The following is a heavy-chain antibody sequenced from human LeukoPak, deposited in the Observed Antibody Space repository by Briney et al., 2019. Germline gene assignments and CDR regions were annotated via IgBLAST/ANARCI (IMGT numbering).Heavy chain of an antibody. J-gene: IGHJ4*02. CDR2: ISHSGNT. Sequence: NPSETLSLTCTVSGGSISSSSYYWGWIRQPPGTGLEWIGEISHSGNTNYNPSLKSRITISVDKSKNQFSLKLSSVTAADTAVYYCARERGGLWLYYFDYWGQGTLVTVSS. D-gene: IGHD5-18*01. CDR3: ARERGGLWLYYFDY. CDR1: GGSISSSSYY. V-gene: IGHV4-39*07.